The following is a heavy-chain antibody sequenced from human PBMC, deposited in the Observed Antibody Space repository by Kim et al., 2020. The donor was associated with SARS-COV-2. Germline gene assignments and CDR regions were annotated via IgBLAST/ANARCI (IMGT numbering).Heavy chain of an antibody. J-gene: IGHJ1*01. V-gene: IGHV3-30*01. Sequence: DSGKGRFTNSRDNSKNTLYLHMNSLRAEDTAVYYCARDPYKYGSYSYFQHWGQGTLVTVSS. D-gene: IGHD1-26*01. CDR3: ARDPYKYGSYSYFQH.